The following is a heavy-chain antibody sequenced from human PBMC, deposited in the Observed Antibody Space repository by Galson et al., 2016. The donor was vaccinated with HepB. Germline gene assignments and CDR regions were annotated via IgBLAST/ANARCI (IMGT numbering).Heavy chain of an antibody. D-gene: IGHD6-13*01. J-gene: IGHJ4*02. CDR3: AKEHSTSWLHY. CDR2: ISYDGSNK. CDR1: GFTFSTYG. V-gene: IGHV3-30*18. Sequence: SLRLSCAASGFTFSTYGMHWVRQAPGKGLEWVALISYDGSNKYYADSVKGRFTISRDDSKNTLYLQMSSLRAGDTAMYYCAKEHSTSWLHYWGQGTQVTVSS.